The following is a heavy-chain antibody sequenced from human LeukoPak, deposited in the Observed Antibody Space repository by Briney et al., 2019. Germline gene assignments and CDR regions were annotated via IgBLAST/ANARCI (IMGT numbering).Heavy chain of an antibody. CDR1: GGSISSYY. J-gene: IGHJ6*02. CDR2: IYYSGST. D-gene: IGHD2-15*01. V-gene: IGHV4-59*01. CDR3: ARDLTGYCSGGSCRVYGMDV. Sequence: SETLSLTCTVSGGSISSYYWSWIRQPPGKGLEWIGYIYYSGSTNYNPSLKSRVTISVDTSKNQFSLKLSSVTAADTAVYYCARDLTGYCSGGSCRVYGMDVWGQGTTVTVSS.